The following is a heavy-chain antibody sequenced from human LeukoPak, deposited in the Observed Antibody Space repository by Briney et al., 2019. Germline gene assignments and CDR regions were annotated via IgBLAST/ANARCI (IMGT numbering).Heavy chain of an antibody. CDR2: FDPEVGET. Sequence: GASVKVSCKASGYTFTSYGISWVRQAPGKGLEWMGGFDPEVGETIYAQKFRGRVTMTEDTSPDTAYMELSSLRSEDTAVYYCVKLSEAQLGRRQYYFDYWGQGTLVTVSS. D-gene: IGHD3-16*01. CDR3: VKLSEAQLGRRQYYFDY. CDR1: GYTFTSYG. J-gene: IGHJ4*02. V-gene: IGHV1-24*01.